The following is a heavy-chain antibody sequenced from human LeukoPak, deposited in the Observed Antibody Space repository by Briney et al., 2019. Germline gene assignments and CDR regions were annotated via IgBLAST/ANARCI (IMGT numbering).Heavy chain of an antibody. D-gene: IGHD2-15*01. J-gene: IGHJ5*02. CDR3: ARGTNVVVVAATRKYNWFDP. Sequence: EASVKVSCKASGYTFTGYYMHWVRQATGQGLEWMGWMNPNSGNTGYAQKFQGRVTITRNTSISTAYMELSSLRSEDTAVYYCARGTNVVVVAATRKYNWFDPWGQGTLVTVSS. V-gene: IGHV1-8*03. CDR1: GYTFTGYY. CDR2: MNPNSGNT.